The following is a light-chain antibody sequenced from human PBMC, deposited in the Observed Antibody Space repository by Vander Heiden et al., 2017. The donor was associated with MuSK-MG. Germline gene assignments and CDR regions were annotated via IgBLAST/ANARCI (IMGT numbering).Light chain of an antibody. J-gene: IGKJ5*01. Sequence: DIQLTQSPSSLPASVGDRVTITCQASQEMSESLNWYQHKPGKAPKLLIYDAVNLATGVPSRFSGSASGTKFTFTISSLQPEDIATYYCQQYRSPPITFGQGTRL. CDR1: QEMSES. V-gene: IGKV1-33*01. CDR2: DAV. CDR3: QQYRSPPIT.